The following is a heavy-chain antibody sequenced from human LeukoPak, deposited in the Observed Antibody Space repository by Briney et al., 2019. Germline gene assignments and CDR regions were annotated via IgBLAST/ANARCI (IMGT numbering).Heavy chain of an antibody. V-gene: IGHV4-59*01. J-gene: IGHJ3*02. CDR1: GGSISSYY. CDR2: IYYSEST. D-gene: IGHD1-26*01. Sequence: SETLSLTCTVSGGSISSYYWSWIRQPPPKGLAWIGYIYYSESTNYNPSLKSRVTISLDTSKSQFSLKLSSVTAADTAVYYCARARGYSGSKGAFDIWGQGTLVTVSS. CDR3: ARARGYSGSKGAFDI.